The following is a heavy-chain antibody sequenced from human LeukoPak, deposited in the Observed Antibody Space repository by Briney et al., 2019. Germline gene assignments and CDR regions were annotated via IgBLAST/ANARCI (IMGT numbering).Heavy chain of an antibody. Sequence: SETLSLTCIVSGGSISSDYWSWIRQPPGKGLEWIGYIYYSGSTNYNPSLKSRVTISIDTSKKQFSLKLSSVTAADTAVYYCARHVHGYGGNLYYFAYWGQGTLVTVSS. CDR2: IYYSGST. D-gene: IGHD4-23*01. J-gene: IGHJ4*02. CDR1: GGSISSDY. V-gene: IGHV4-59*08. CDR3: ARHVHGYGGNLYYFAY.